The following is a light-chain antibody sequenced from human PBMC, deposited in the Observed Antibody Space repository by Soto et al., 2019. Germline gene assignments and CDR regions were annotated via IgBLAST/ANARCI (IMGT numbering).Light chain of an antibody. J-gene: IGLJ2*01. V-gene: IGLV1-51*01. CDR2: DTN. CDR3: GTWDSRLSGVL. Sequence: QSVLTQPPSVSAAPGQTVTVSCSGNKSNVGRNYVSWYQQLPGAAPRLLIYDTNKRPSGIPGRFSGSKSGTSATLGITGLQTGDEAIYYCGTWDSRLSGVLFGGGTQLTVL. CDR1: KSNVGRNY.